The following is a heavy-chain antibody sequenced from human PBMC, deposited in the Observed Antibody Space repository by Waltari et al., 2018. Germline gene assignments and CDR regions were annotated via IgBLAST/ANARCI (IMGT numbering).Heavy chain of an antibody. CDR1: GGTFSSYA. D-gene: IGHD5-12*01. CDR2: IIPIFGTA. Sequence: GSSVKVSCKASGGTFSSYAISWVRQAPGQGLEWMGGIIPIFGTANYAQKFQGRVTITTDESTSTAYMELSSLRSEDTAVYYCAKRISGRDGYNLYYYYGMDVWGQGTTVTVSS. V-gene: IGHV1-69*05. CDR3: AKRISGRDGYNLYYYYGMDV. J-gene: IGHJ6*02.